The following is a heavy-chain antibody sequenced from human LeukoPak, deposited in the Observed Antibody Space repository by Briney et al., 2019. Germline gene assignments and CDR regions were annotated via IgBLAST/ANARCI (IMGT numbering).Heavy chain of an antibody. Sequence: SETLSLTCTASGGSISSYYWSWIRQPAGKGLEWIGRIYTSGSTNYNPSLKSRVTMSVDTSKNQFSLKLSSVTAADTAVYYCARDVSDYDFWSGYMDYYYYMDVWGKGTTVTVSS. V-gene: IGHV4-4*07. D-gene: IGHD3-3*01. CDR2: IYTSGST. CDR1: GGSISSYY. J-gene: IGHJ6*03. CDR3: ARDVSDYDFWSGYMDYYYYMDV.